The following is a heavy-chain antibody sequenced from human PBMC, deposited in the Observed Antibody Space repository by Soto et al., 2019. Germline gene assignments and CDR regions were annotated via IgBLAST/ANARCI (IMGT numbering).Heavy chain of an antibody. Sequence: PGGSLRLSCAASGFTFSSYWMHWVRQAPGKGLVWVSRINSDGSSTSYADSVKGRFTISRDNAKNTLYLQMNSLRAEDTAVYYCARDRALAVAGVYYYYGMDVWGQGTTVTVSS. CDR1: GFTFSSYW. CDR2: INSDGSST. CDR3: ARDRALAVAGVYYYYGMDV. D-gene: IGHD6-19*01. J-gene: IGHJ6*02. V-gene: IGHV3-74*01.